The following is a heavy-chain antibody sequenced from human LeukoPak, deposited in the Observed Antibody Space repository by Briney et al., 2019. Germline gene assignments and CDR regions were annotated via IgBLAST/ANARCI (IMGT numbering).Heavy chain of an antibody. CDR1: VFTFTSSA. Sequence: GTSVKVSCKGSVFTFTSSAVQWVRQARGQGLEWIGWIVVGSGNTNYAQKFQERVTITRDMSTSTVYMELSSLRSEDTAVYYCAAEGRPTVVTFRKGAVDLWGQGTMVTVSS. V-gene: IGHV1-58*01. CDR3: AAEGRPTVVTFRKGAVDL. D-gene: IGHD4-23*01. J-gene: IGHJ3*01. CDR2: IVVGSGNT.